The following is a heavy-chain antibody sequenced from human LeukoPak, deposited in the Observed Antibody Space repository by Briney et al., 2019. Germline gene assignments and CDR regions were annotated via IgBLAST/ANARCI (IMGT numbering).Heavy chain of an antibody. J-gene: IGHJ6*03. CDR3: AKSYYYYYMDV. CDR1: GFTFSSYA. Sequence: GGSLRLSCAASGFTFSSYAMSWVRQAPGKGLEWVSSLTASGGNTYYADSVKGRFTISRDNSKNTVYQQMNSLRAEDTAVYFCAKSYYYYYMDVWGKGTTVTVSS. CDR2: LTASGGNT. V-gene: IGHV3-23*01.